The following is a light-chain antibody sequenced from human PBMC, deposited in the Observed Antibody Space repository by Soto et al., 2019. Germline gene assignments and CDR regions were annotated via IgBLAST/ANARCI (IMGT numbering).Light chain of an antibody. CDR2: HAS. CDR1: QSISTY. J-gene: IGKJ4*01. CDR3: QQSHSTPLT. V-gene: IGKV1-39*01. Sequence: DIQMTQSPSSLSASVGDRVTITCRASQSISTYLNWYQQKPGEAPKLLIYHASSLQSGVPSRLSGSGSGTDFTLTISSLQPEDFATYYCQQSHSTPLTFGGGTKVDIK.